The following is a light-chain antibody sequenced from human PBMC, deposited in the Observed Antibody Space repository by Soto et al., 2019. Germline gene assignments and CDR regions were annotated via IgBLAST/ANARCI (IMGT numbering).Light chain of an antibody. CDR3: MQATQSPWT. CDR1: QRLVHKDGNTY. V-gene: IGKV2-24*01. J-gene: IGKJ1*01. Sequence: DIVMTQTPLSSPVTLGQAASISCRSSQRLVHKDGNTYLSWFQQRPGQPPRLLIYKVSDRFSVVPDRFSGSGAGTDFTLTISRVEAEDVGVYSCMQATQSPWTFGQGTKVEIK. CDR2: KVS.